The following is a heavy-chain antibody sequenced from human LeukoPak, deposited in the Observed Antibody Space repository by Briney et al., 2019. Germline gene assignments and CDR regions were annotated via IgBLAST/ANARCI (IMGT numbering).Heavy chain of an antibody. D-gene: IGHD3-10*01. Sequence: ASVKVSCKASGYTFTGYYLHWVRQAPGQGLEWMGWIHPNTGGTNYAQNFQGRVTMTRDTSINTAYMDLSRLRSDDTAVYYCARLINGGRALDYWGQGTLVTVSS. J-gene: IGHJ4*02. CDR3: ARLINGGRALDY. CDR2: IHPNTGGT. CDR1: GYTFTGYY. V-gene: IGHV1-2*02.